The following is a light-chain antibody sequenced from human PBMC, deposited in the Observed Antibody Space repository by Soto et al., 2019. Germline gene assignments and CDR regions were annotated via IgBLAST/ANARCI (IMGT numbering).Light chain of an antibody. V-gene: IGKV3-20*01. Sequence: EIVLTQSPGTLSLSPGDGATLSCRASQTVGNNYLAWYQQRPGQAPRLLIHGASSRATGIPDRFSGSGSGTDFTLTISRLEAEDFAVYYCQQYGSSPEWTFGQGTKVDIK. J-gene: IGKJ1*01. CDR1: QTVGNNY. CDR2: GAS. CDR3: QQYGSSPEWT.